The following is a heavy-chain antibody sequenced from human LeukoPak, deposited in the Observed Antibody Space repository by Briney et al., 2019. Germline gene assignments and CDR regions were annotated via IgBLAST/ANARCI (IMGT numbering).Heavy chain of an antibody. D-gene: IGHD3-10*01. V-gene: IGHV4-34*01. CDR1: AESFNGFF. Sequence: SETLSLTCAVYAESFNGFFWSWIRQTPGKGLEWIGEINHSGSTNYNPSFKSRVTISVDTSKNQFSLKLHSVTAADTAVYYCARGGWFGESTWGLDYWGQGTLVTVSS. J-gene: IGHJ4*02. CDR3: ARGGWFGESTWGLDY. CDR2: INHSGST.